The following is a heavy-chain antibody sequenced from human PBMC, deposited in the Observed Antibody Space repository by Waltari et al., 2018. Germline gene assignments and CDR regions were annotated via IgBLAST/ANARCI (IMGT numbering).Heavy chain of an antibody. D-gene: IGHD4-4*01. Sequence: QVQLQQWGAGLLKPSETLSLTCAVYGGSFSGYYWSWIRQPPGKGLEWIGEINHSGGTNYNPSLKGRVTISVDTSKNQFSLKLSSVTAADTAVYYCASRISGATVTAYWGQGTLVTISS. CDR3: ASRISGATVTAY. J-gene: IGHJ4*02. CDR1: GGSFSGYY. CDR2: INHSGGT. V-gene: IGHV4-34*01.